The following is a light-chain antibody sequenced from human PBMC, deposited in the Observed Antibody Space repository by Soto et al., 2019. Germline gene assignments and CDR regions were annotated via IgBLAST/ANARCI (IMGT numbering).Light chain of an antibody. J-gene: IGKJ2*01. V-gene: IGKV1-33*01. CDR3: QQYENLPYP. CDR1: QVISNY. CDR2: DIS. Sequence: DIQMTQSASSLSASVGDRVTITCQASQVISNYLNWYQHKPGKAPKLLIYDISTLEIVVPSRFSGSGSGTDFTITSTGLQPEDITNYYWQQYENLPYPFGQRTKLEI.